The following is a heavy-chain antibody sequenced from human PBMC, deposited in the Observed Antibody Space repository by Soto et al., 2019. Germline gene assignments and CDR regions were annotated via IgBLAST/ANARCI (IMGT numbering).Heavy chain of an antibody. CDR3: ARGGRGVYFDY. J-gene: IGHJ4*02. Sequence: PGGSLRLSCAASGFAFSGYWLSWVRQAPGKGLEWVANIKQEGSEKYYVDSVKGRFTISRDNAKNSLYLQMNSLRVEDTAVYYCARGGRGVYFDYWDQGALVTVSS. V-gene: IGHV3-7*01. CDR2: IKQEGSEK. CDR1: GFAFSGYW.